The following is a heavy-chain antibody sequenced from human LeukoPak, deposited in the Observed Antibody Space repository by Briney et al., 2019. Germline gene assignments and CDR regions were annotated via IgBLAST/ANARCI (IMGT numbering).Heavy chain of an antibody. D-gene: IGHD2-2*01. CDR1: GFTFSSYA. V-gene: IGHV3-30-3*01. J-gene: IGHJ5*02. Sequence: GGSLRLSCAASGFTFSSYAMHWVRQAPGKGLEWVAVISYDGSNKYYADSVKGRFTISRDNSKNTLYLQMNSLRAEDTAVYYCARASYQGAFGWFDPWGQGTLVTVSS. CDR2: ISYDGSNK. CDR3: ARASYQGAFGWFDP.